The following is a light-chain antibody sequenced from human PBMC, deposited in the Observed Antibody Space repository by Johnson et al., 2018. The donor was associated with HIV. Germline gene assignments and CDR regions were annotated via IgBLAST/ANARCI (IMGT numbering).Light chain of an antibody. CDR1: SSNIGSND. J-gene: IGLJ1*01. CDR3: GTWDSSLSAYV. V-gene: IGLV1-51*02. CDR2: ENN. Sequence: QSVLTQPPSVSAAPGQKVTVSCSGSSSNIGSNDVSWYQQLPGTAPKLLIYENNKRPSGIPDRFSGSKSGTSATLGITGLQTGYEADYYCGTWDSSLSAYVFGTGTKVTVL.